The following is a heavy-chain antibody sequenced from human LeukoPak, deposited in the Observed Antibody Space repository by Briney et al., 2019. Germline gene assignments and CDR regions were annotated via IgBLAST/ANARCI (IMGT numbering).Heavy chain of an antibody. CDR2: INTNTGNP. CDR3: ARDRMEWLLYSLYDY. CDR1: GYTFTSYA. Sequence: GASVKVSCKASGYTFTSYAMNWVRQAPGQGLEWMGWINTNTGNPTYAQGFTGRFVFSLDISVSTAYLQISSLKAEDTAVYYCARDRMEWLLYSLYDYWGQGTLVTVSS. J-gene: IGHJ4*02. D-gene: IGHD3-3*01. V-gene: IGHV7-4-1*02.